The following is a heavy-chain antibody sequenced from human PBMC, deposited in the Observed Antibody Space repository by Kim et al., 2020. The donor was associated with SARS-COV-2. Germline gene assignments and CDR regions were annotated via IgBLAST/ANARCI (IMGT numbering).Heavy chain of an antibody. CDR2: IRSKAYGGTT. Sequence: GGSLRLSCTASGFTFGDYAMSWVRQAPGKGLEWVGFIRSKAYGGTTEYAASVKGRFTISRDDSKSIAYLQMNSLKTEDTAVYYCTRFSSDYRIAGYFYYGIDVGGKGTTVTVSS. J-gene: IGHJ6*04. CDR1: GFTFGDYA. D-gene: IGHD4-4*01. V-gene: IGHV3-49*04. CDR3: TRFSSDYRIAGYFYYGIDV.